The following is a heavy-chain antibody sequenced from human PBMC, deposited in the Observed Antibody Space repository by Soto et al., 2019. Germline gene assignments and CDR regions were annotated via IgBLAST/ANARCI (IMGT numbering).Heavy chain of an antibody. CDR2: IYYSGNT. CDR1: GGSTSSDNY. J-gene: IGHJ4*02. Sequence: LSLTCTVSGGSTSSDNYWSWIRQPPGKGLEWIGHIYYSGNTDYNPSLKSRLAISIDTSKNQFSLRLSSVTAADTAVYFCAREGGESSDGLYYFDSWGQGSLVTVSS. D-gene: IGHD3-16*01. CDR3: AREGGESSDGLYYFDS. V-gene: IGHV4-30-4*01.